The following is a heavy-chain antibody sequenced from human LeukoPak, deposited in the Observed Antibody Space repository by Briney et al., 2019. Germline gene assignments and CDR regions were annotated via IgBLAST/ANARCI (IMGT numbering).Heavy chain of an antibody. CDR2: MNQDGSEK. D-gene: IGHD2-15*01. J-gene: IGHJ4*02. CDR1: GFTFSNYW. Sequence: GGSLRLSCAASGFTFSNYWMTWVRQAPGKGLEWVANMNQDGSEKYYVDSMKGRFTISRDNAKNSLYLQMNSLRAEDTAVYYCAKEPSSSPYCSGGSCYFDYWGQGTLVTVSS. V-gene: IGHV3-7*03. CDR3: AKEPSSSPYCSGGSCYFDY.